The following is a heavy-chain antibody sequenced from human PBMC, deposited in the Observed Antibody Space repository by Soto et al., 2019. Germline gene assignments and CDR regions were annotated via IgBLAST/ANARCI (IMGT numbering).Heavy chain of an antibody. D-gene: IGHD2-2*01. CDR2: ISPHNGKT. CDR1: GYTFNTYF. CDR3: ARDTSTSFDY. V-gene: IGHV1-18*01. Sequence: HVQLVQSGGELKKPGASVKVSCNTSGYTFNTYFITWVRQAPGQGLEWMGWISPHNGKTNYAEKFQGRVTMTADTITKTSYMELRNLRIDDTAVYYWARDTSTSFDYWGQGTPVTVSS. J-gene: IGHJ4*02.